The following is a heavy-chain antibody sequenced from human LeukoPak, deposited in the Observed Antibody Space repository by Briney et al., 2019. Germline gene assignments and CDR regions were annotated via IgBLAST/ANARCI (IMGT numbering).Heavy chain of an antibody. V-gene: IGHV3-20*04. CDR1: GFTFDDYG. D-gene: IGHD6-13*01. CDR3: ARDKGSSSWCDY. Sequence: PGGSLRLSCAASGFTFDDYGMSWVRQAPGKGLEWVSGINWNGGSTGYADSVKGRFTISRDNSKNTLYLQMNSLRAEDTAVYYCARDKGSSSWCDYWGQGTLVTVSS. CDR2: INWNGGST. J-gene: IGHJ4*02.